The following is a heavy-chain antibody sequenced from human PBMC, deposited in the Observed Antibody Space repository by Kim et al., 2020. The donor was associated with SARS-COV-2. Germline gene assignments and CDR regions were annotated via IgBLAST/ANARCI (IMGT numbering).Heavy chain of an antibody. CDR3: ARDRATIGIRIFDY. CDR1: GYTFTGYY. CDR2: INPNSGGT. J-gene: IGHJ4*02. Sequence: ASVKVSCKASGYTFTGYYMHWVRQAPGQGLEWMGWINPNSGGTNYAQKFQGRVTMTRDTSISTAYMELSRLRSDDTAVYYCARDRATIGIRIFDYWGQGTLVTVSS. D-gene: IGHD5-12*01. V-gene: IGHV1-2*02.